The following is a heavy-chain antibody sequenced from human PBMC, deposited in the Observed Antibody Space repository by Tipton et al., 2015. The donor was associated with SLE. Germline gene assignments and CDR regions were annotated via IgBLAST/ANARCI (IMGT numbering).Heavy chain of an antibody. CDR2: SYPNRNT. Sequence: TLSLTCTVSGDSVSDFYWSWIRQPPGKGLEWIGYSYPNRNTNYNPSLKSRLTISVDTSKNQFSLRLSSVTAADTAVYYCARDRGNSAYYYYYMDVWGKGTTVTVSS. V-gene: IGHV4-4*09. D-gene: IGHD1-7*01. J-gene: IGHJ6*03. CDR3: ARDRGNSAYYYYYMDV. CDR1: GDSVSDFY.